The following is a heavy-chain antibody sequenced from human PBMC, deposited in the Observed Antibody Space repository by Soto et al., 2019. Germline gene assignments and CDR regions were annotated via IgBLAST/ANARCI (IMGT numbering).Heavy chain of an antibody. CDR3: AHRQDSNRYSRDSSGPRGGYFDY. CDR2: IYWNDDK. J-gene: IGHJ4*02. V-gene: IGHV2-5*01. Sequence: SGPTLVNPTQTLTLTCTFSGFSLSTSGVGVGWIRQPPGKALAWLALIYWNDDKSYSQSLKSRLTITEDNSKSQVDLTMTSMEPVDTAAYYCAHRQDSNRYSRDSSGPRGGYFDYWGQGTLVTVSS. D-gene: IGHD3-22*01. CDR1: GFSLSTSGVG.